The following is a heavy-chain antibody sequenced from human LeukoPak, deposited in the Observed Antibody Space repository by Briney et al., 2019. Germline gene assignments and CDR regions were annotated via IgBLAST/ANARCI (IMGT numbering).Heavy chain of an antibody. D-gene: IGHD4-11*01. Sequence: PGGSLRLSCAASGFTFSSYAMSWVRQAPGKGLEWVSCISGNDDTTYYAESVRGRFAISRDNSKNILYPQMNSLRAEETATCYCAKGARFYSNYVNYWGQGTLVTVSS. V-gene: IGHV3-23*01. CDR1: GFTFSSYA. J-gene: IGHJ4*02. CDR2: ISGNDDTT. CDR3: AKGARFYSNYVNY.